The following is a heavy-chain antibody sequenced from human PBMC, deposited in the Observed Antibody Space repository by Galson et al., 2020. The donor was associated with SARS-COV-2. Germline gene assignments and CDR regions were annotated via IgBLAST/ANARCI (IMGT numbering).Heavy chain of an antibody. V-gene: IGHV1-2*02. J-gene: IGHJ6*02. CDR2: INPSSCSA. D-gene: IGHD2-21*02. CDR3: VSGLSGDWPYYYFYGMDV. CDR1: RYRFTGYY. Sequence: SVQVSCKDSRYRFTGYYMYWVRQAPAQRLEYMGWINPSSCSASYLQKLQDRVTMHSDMSITTASLNLSGLRFDDTAVYYCVSGLSGDWPYYYFYGMDVWGQGTMVTVSS.